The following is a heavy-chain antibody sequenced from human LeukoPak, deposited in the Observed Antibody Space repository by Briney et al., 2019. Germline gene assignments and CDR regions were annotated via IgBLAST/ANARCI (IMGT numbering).Heavy chain of an antibody. J-gene: IGHJ4*02. Sequence: GGSLRLSCAASGFTFNSYWMNWVRQAPGKGLQWVANINQDGSQEYYADSVKGRFTISRDNAKNSLYLQINSLRAEDTAVYYCARDNSRNDLEYWGQGTLVTVSS. CDR3: ARDNSRNDLEY. CDR1: GFTFNSYW. V-gene: IGHV3-7*04. D-gene: IGHD1-1*01. CDR2: INQDGSQE.